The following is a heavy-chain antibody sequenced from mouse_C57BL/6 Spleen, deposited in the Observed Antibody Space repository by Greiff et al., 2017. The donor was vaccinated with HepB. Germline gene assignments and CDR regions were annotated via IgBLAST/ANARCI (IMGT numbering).Heavy chain of an antibody. V-gene: IGHV5-4*01. CDR2: ISDGGSYT. CDR3: AREGLLLRSVFAY. CDR1: GFTFSSYA. J-gene: IGHJ3*01. D-gene: IGHD1-1*01. Sequence: DVKLVESGGGLVKPGGSLKLSCAASGFTFSSYAMSWVRQTPEKRLEWVATISDGGSYTYYPDNVKGRFTISRDNAKNNLYLQMSHLKSEDTAMYYCAREGLLLRSVFAYWGQGTLVTVSA.